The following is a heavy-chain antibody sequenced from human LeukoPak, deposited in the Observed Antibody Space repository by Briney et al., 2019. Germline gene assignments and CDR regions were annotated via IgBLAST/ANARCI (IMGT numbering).Heavy chain of an antibody. CDR2: IWYGGSNK. CDR1: GFTFSSYG. D-gene: IGHD2-2*01. V-gene: IGHV3-33*08. J-gene: IGHJ3*02. CDR3: TRLSDTEGSSTSYRASDI. Sequence: GRSLRLSCAASGFTFSSYGMHWVRQAPGKGLEWVAVIWYGGSNKYYADSVKGRFTISRDNARNSLYLQMNSLRAEDTAVYYCTRLSDTEGSSTSYRASDIWGQGTMVTVAS.